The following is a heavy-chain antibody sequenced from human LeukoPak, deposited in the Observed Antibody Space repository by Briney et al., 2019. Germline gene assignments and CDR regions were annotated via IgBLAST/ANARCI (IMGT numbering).Heavy chain of an antibody. J-gene: IGHJ4*02. V-gene: IGHV4-59*01. CDR2: LYYSGSA. Sequence: SETLSPTCTVSGDSISSYYWSWIRRPPGKGLEWIGYLYYSGSANYNPPLKSRVTISIDTSKHQFSLKLSSVTAADTAVYYCARAGIAWGLDCSGQGTLVTVSS. CDR3: ARAGIAWGLDC. D-gene: IGHD7-27*01. CDR1: GDSISSYY.